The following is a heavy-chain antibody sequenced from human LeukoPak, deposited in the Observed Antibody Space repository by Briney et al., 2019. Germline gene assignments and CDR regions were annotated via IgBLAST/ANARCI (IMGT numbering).Heavy chain of an antibody. D-gene: IGHD3-22*01. CDR1: GYRFTSYW. Sequence: PGESLKTSCKASGYRFTSYWIGWVRQMPGEGLEWMGIIYPGDSDTRYSPSFQGQVTISADKSISTAYLQWSSLKASDTAMYYCARRSSSGYSYFDYWGQGTLVTVSS. CDR2: IYPGDSDT. J-gene: IGHJ4*02. CDR3: ARRSSSGYSYFDY. V-gene: IGHV5-51*01.